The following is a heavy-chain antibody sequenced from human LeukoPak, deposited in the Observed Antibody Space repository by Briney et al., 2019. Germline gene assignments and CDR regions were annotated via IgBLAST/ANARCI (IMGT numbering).Heavy chain of an antibody. J-gene: IGHJ4*02. D-gene: IGHD2-15*01. V-gene: IGHV4-34*01. CDR3: ARGASSDY. CDR1: GGSFSGYY. Sequence: SETLSLTCAVYGGSFSGYYWSWIRQPPGKGLEWIGEINHSGSTNYNPSLKSRVTISVDTSKNQFSLKLSSVTAADTAVYYCARGASSDYWGQGTLVTVSS. CDR2: INHSGST.